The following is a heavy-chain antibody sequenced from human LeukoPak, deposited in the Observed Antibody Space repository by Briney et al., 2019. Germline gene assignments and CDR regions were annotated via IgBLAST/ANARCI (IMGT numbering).Heavy chain of an antibody. CDR3: LYRGYSYGYDY. Sequence: GGSLRLSCAASGFAFSSYAMHWVRQAPGKGLEWVAVISYDGSNKYYADSVKGRFTISRDNSKNTLYLQMNSLRAEDTAVYYCLYRGYSYGYDYWGQGTLVTVSS. J-gene: IGHJ4*02. D-gene: IGHD5-18*01. V-gene: IGHV3-30*04. CDR2: ISYDGSNK. CDR1: GFAFSSYA.